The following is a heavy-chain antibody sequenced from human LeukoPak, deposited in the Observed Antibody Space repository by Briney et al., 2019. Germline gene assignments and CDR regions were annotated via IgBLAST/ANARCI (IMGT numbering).Heavy chain of an antibody. CDR2: ISYDGSNK. D-gene: IGHD3-10*01. CDR3: AKESGGGGSGAFDY. CDR1: GFTFSSYA. J-gene: IGHJ4*02. Sequence: GGSLRLSCAASGFTFSSYAMHWVRQAPGKGLEWVAVISYDGSNKYYADSVKGRFTISRDNSKNTLYLQMNNLRPEDTAVYYCAKESGGGGSGAFDYWGQGTLVTVSS. V-gene: IGHV3-30-3*01.